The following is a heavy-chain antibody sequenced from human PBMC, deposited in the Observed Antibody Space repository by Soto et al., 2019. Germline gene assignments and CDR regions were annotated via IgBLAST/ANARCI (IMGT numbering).Heavy chain of an antibody. CDR2: ISYDGSNK. Sequence: QVQLVESGGGVVQPGRSLRLSCAASGFTFSGYAMHWVRQAPGKGLEWVAVISYDGSNKYYADSVKGRFTISRDNSKTSLYLQINSLRADDTSVYYCARVWTPGIAAAGLDYWGQGTLVTVSS. CDR1: GFTFSGYA. V-gene: IGHV3-30*04. D-gene: IGHD6-13*01. CDR3: ARVWTPGIAAAGLDY. J-gene: IGHJ4*02.